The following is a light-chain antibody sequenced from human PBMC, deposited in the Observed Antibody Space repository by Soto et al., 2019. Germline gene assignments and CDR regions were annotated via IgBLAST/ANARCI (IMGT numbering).Light chain of an antibody. Sequence: EVVMTQSPATLSVSAGARVTLSCRASQSVSTKLAWYQQQPGLAPRLLIFGASTRATGVPARFSGSGSGTEFTLTISSLQSEDFALYYCQQYKNWPPLTFGGGTKVDIK. CDR1: QSVSTK. V-gene: IGKV3-15*01. CDR2: GAS. CDR3: QQYKNWPPLT. J-gene: IGKJ4*01.